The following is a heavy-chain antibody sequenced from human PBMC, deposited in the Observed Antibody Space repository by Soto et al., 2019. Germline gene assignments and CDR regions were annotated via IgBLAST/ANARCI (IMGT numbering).Heavy chain of an antibody. CDR3: ARPFLTGYYNWFDP. D-gene: IGHD3-9*01. CDR1: GGSFSGYY. V-gene: IGHV4-34*01. Sequence: SETLSLTCAVYGGSFSGYYWSWIRQPPGKGLEWIGEINHSGSTNYNPSLKSRVTISVDTSKNQFSLKLSSVTAADTAVYYCARPFLTGYYNWFDPWGQGTLVTVSS. CDR2: INHSGST. J-gene: IGHJ5*02.